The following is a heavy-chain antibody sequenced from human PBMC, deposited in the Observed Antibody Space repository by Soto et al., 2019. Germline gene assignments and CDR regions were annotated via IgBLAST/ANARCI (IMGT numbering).Heavy chain of an antibody. Sequence: QVQLVQSGAEVKKPGASVKVSCKASGYTFTSYDINWVRQATGQGLEWMGWMNPNSGNTGYAQKLQGRVTMTRNNSISTAYMELISLRSEDTAVYYCARATEGRVRDLFGDVTLGRWGQGPLVTVSS. V-gene: IGHV1-8*01. CDR2: MNPNSGNT. J-gene: IGHJ4*02. CDR3: ARATEGRVRDLFGDVTLGR. CDR1: GYTFTSYD. D-gene: IGHD3-10*02.